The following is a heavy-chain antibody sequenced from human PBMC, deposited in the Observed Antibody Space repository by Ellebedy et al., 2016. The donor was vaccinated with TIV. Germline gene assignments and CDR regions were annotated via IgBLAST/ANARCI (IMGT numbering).Heavy chain of an antibody. V-gene: IGHV3-33*01. CDR3: ARDFRRGDGYNLDSGY. Sequence: GESLKISCAASGFTFSSYGMHWVRQAPGKGLEWVAVIWYDGSNKYYADSVKGRFTISRDNSKNTLYLQMNSLRAEDTAVYYCARDFRRGDGYNLDSGYWGQGTLVTVSS. J-gene: IGHJ4*02. CDR1: GFTFSSYG. CDR2: IWYDGSNK. D-gene: IGHD5-24*01.